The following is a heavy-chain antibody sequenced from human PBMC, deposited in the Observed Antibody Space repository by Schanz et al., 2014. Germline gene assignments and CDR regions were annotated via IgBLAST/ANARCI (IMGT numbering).Heavy chain of an antibody. J-gene: IGHJ3*02. D-gene: IGHD6-19*01. CDR3: ATDYSGGGCHI. CDR2: VRYDGSNQ. V-gene: IGHV3-30*02. CDR1: GFSFRDYG. Sequence: QVQLVESGGGVVQPGGSLRLSCAASGFSFRDYGMHWVRQAPGKGLEWVAYVRYDGSNQYYADFVKGRFSISRDNSKNILYLQMNSLRAEDTALYFCATDYSGGGCHIWGQGTMVTVSS.